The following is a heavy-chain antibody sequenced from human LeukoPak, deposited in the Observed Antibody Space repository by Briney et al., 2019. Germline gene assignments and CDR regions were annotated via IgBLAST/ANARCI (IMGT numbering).Heavy chain of an antibody. D-gene: IGHD3-22*01. CDR3: ARDVPYYYDSSGYYSPFDC. CDR1: GFTFSTYA. Sequence: GGSLRLSCAASGFTFSTYAMSWVRQAPGKGLEWVSDISGTGGRTYYADSVKGRFTISRDNSTNTVDLLMNSLRAEDTAIYYCARDVPYYYDSSGYYSPFDCWGQGTLVTVSS. J-gene: IGHJ4*02. V-gene: IGHV3-23*01. CDR2: ISGTGGRT.